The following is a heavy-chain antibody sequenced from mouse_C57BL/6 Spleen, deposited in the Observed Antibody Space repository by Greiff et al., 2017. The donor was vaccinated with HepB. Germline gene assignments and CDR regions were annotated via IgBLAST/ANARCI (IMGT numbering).Heavy chain of an antibody. CDR2: INPNNGGT. J-gene: IGHJ4*01. Sequence: VQLQQSGPELVKPGASVKISCKASGYTFTDYYMNWVKQSHGKSLEWIGDINPNNGGTSYNQKFKGKATLTVDKSSSTAYMELRSLTSEDSAVYYCAPYYSNYVGAMDYWGQGTSVTVSS. CDR3: APYYSNYVGAMDY. CDR1: GYTFTDYY. D-gene: IGHD2-5*01. V-gene: IGHV1-26*01.